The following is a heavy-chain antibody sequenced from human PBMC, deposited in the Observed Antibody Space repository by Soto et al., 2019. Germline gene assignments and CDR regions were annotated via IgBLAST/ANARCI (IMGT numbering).Heavy chain of an antibody. V-gene: IGHV3-21*01. CDR3: ARDAFSGSPGIDY. CDR2: ISSSSSYI. Sequence: EVQLVESGGGLVKPGGSLRLSCAASGFTFSSYSMNWVRQAPGKGLEWVSSISSSSSYIYYADSVKGRFTISRDNAKNSLYLQMNSLRAEDTAVYYCARDAFSGSPGIDYWGQGTLVTVSS. J-gene: IGHJ4*02. D-gene: IGHD1-26*01. CDR1: GFTFSSYS.